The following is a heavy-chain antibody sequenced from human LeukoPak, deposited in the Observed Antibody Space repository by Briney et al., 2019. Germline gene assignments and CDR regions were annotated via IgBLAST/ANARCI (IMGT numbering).Heavy chain of an antibody. CDR2: IKQDGSGK. V-gene: IGHV3-7*01. Sequence: GGSLRLSCAASGFTFSSYCMSWVRQAPGKGLEWVANIKQDGSGKYYVDSVKGRFTISRDNAKNSLYLRMNSLRAEDTAVYYCARGLQEWELRRDYWGQGTLVTVSS. CDR1: GFTFSSYC. D-gene: IGHD1-26*01. CDR3: ARGLQEWELRRDY. J-gene: IGHJ4*02.